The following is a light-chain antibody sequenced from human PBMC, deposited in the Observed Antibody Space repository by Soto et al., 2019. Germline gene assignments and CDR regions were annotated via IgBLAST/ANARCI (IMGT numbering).Light chain of an antibody. CDR3: AAWDDSLSAYVV. J-gene: IGLJ2*01. Sequence: QSVLTQPPSAYGTPGQRVTISCSGSSANIGSNYVYWYQQLPGTAPKLLIYRNNQRPSGVPDRFSGSKSGTSASLAISGLRSEDEADYYCAAWDDSLSAYVVFGGGTKRTVL. CDR1: SANIGSNY. CDR2: RNN. V-gene: IGLV1-47*01.